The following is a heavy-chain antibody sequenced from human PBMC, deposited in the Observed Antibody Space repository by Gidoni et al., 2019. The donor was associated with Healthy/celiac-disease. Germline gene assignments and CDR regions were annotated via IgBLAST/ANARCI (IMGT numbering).Heavy chain of an antibody. CDR2: IKSKTDGGTT. J-gene: IGHJ4*02. CDR3: TTDPSGRSDYDILTGYSNFDY. Sequence: EVQLVESGGGLVKPGGSLRLSCAASGFTFSNAWMSWVRQAPGKGLEWVGRIKSKTDGGTTDYAAPVKGRFTISRDDSKNTLYLQMNSLKTEDTAVYYCTTDPSGRSDYDILTGYSNFDYWGQGTLVTVSS. V-gene: IGHV3-15*01. D-gene: IGHD3-9*01. CDR1: GFTFSNAW.